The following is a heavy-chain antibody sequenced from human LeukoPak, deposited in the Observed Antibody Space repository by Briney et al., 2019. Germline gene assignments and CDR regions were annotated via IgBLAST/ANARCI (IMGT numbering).Heavy chain of an antibody. V-gene: IGHV4-34*01. D-gene: IGHD2-2*01. CDR1: GFTFSSYS. Sequence: GSLRLSCAASGFTFSSYSMNWVRQPPGKGLEWIGEINHSGSTNYNPSLKSRVTISVDTSKNQFSLKLSSVTAADTAVYYCARRRRILGNIVVVPAAALGRYYFDYWGQGTLVTVSS. J-gene: IGHJ4*02. CDR3: ARRRRILGNIVVVPAAALGRYYFDY. CDR2: INHSGST.